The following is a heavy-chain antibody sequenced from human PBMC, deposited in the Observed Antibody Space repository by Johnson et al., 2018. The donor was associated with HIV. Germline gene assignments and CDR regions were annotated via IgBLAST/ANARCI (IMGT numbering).Heavy chain of an antibody. J-gene: IGHJ3*02. Sequence: VQLVESGGGLIQPGGSLRLSCAASGFTVSSNYMSWVRQAPGKGLEWVSVIYSGGSTYYAYSVKGRFTISRDNSKNTLYLQMNSLRAEDTAVYYCARSVGYCSGGSCSPDDIDIWGQGTMVTVSS. CDR3: ARSVGYCSGGSCSPDDIDI. D-gene: IGHD2-15*01. CDR2: IYSGGST. V-gene: IGHV3-66*01. CDR1: GFTVSSNY.